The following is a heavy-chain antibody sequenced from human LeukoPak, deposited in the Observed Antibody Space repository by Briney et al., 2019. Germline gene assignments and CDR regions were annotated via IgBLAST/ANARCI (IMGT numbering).Heavy chain of an antibody. Sequence: SETLSLTRTVSGGSTGRYYWSWIRQPPGKGLEWIGYIYYSGSTKYNPSLKSRVTISVDTSKTHFSPKLSAVAAADTAVYYCATSSGSYAFDIWGQGTMVTVSS. V-gene: IGHV4-59*08. CDR1: GGSTGRYY. J-gene: IGHJ3*02. CDR2: IYYSGST. CDR3: ATSSGSYAFDI. D-gene: IGHD3-10*01.